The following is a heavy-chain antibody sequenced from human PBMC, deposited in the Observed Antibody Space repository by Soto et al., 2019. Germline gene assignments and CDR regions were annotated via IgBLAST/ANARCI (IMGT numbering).Heavy chain of an antibody. V-gene: IGHV4-61*08. CDR1: GGSISSGGYY. CDR2: IYYSGST. CDR3: ANSGWYNPDGYFQH. D-gene: IGHD6-19*01. Sequence: SETLSLTCTVSGGSISSGGYYWSWIRQPPGKGLEWIGYIYYSGSTNYNPSLKSRVTISVNTSKNQFSLKLSSVTAADTAVYYCANSGWYNPDGYFQHWGQGTLVTVSS. J-gene: IGHJ1*01.